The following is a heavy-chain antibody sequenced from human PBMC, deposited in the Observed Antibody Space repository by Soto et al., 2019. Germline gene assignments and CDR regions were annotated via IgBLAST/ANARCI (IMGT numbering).Heavy chain of an antibody. CDR3: ANGAAAGRARPILGREPDY. J-gene: IGHJ4*02. D-gene: IGHD6-13*01. CDR1: GFTFSSYG. V-gene: IGHV3-30*18. CDR2: ISYDGSNK. Sequence: QVQLVESGGGVVQPGRSLRLSCAASGFTFSSYGMHWVRQAPGKGLEWVAVISYDGSNKYYADSVKGRFTISRDNSKNTLYLQMNSLRAEDTAVYYCANGAAAGRARPILGREPDYWGQGTLVTVSS.